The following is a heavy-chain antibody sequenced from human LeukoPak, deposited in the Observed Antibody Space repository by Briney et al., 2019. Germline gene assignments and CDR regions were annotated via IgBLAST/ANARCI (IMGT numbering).Heavy chain of an antibody. CDR3: ARKWGNSCDY. CDR1: GFTFSSYA. D-gene: IGHD1-26*01. CDR2: VSGSGGST. Sequence: PGGSLRLSCAASGFTFSSYAMSWVRQAPGKGLEWVSTVSGSGGSTYYADSVKGRFTVSRDNSKNTVYLQMNSLRAEDTAVYYCARKWGNSCDYWGQGTPVTVSS. V-gene: IGHV3-23*01. J-gene: IGHJ4*02.